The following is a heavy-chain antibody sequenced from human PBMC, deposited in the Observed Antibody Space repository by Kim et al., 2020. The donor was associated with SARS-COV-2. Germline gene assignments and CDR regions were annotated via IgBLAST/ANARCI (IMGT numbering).Heavy chain of an antibody. CDR3: LGLSPIATVGPFDY. CDR1: GGSISSGIYH. V-gene: IGHV4-39*01. J-gene: IGHJ4*01. D-gene: IGHD6-25*01. CDR2: IFYSGNT. Sequence: SETLSLTCTVSGGSISSGIYHWAWIRQPPGKGLEWIGGIFYSGNTPSSPSPKSRVSISGDTSKNQFSLKLTSVTAADTAAYYCLGLSPIATVGPFDYWG.